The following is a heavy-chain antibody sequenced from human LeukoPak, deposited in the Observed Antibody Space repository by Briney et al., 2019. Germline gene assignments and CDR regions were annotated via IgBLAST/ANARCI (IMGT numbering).Heavy chain of an antibody. CDR3: AKDLTVRGDGFEE. D-gene: IGHD3-10*01. Sequence: GGSLRLSRAASGFTFTTYAMSWVRQPPGKGLEWVSTVSGSGGTTDHAGSVKGRFTISRDNSKDTLYLQMNSLRAEDTALYFCAKDLTVRGDGFEEWGQGTPVTVSS. CDR1: GFTFTTYA. J-gene: IGHJ1*01. V-gene: IGHV3-23*01. CDR2: VSGSGGTT.